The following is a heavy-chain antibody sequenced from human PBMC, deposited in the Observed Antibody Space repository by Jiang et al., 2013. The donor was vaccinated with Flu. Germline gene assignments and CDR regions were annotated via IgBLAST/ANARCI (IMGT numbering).Heavy chain of an antibody. Sequence: SSVKVSCKASGGTFSNYAISWVRQAPGQGLEWMGGIIPIFGTANYAQKFRGRVTITADKSTSTAYMELSSLRSEDTAVYYCTRQGQWLVQDYWGQGTLVTVSS. CDR3: TRQGQWLVQDY. J-gene: IGHJ4*02. V-gene: IGHV1-69*06. CDR2: IIPIFGTA. CDR1: GGTFSNYA. D-gene: IGHD6-19*01.